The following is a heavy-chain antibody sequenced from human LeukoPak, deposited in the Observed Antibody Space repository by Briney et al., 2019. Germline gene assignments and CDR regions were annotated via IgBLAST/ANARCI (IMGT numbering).Heavy chain of an antibody. V-gene: IGHV1-46*02. D-gene: IGHD2-15*01. CDR2: INPSGGST. J-gene: IGHJ3*02. CDR3: ARQGYCSGGSCYFAFDI. CDR1: GYTFNNHY. Sequence: GASVKVSCKASGYTFNNHYMYWVRQAPGQGLEWMGVINPSGGSTSYAQKFQGRVTMTRDTSTSTVYMELSSLRSEDTAVYYCARQGYCSGGSCYFAFDIWGQGTMVTVSS.